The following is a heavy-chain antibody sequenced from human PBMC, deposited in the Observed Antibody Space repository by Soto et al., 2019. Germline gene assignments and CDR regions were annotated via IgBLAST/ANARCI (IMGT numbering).Heavy chain of an antibody. D-gene: IGHD4-4*01. V-gene: IGHV3-23*01. CDR1: GFTFSYYA. J-gene: IGHJ5*02. CDR3: AKGYFSKDFYWFDP. CDR2: ISDNGVDT. Sequence: GGSLRLSCAASGFTFSYYAMTWFRQAPGQGLEWVSTISDNGVDTHYADSVKGRFTISRDNSKNTLYLQVSSLRAEDTATYHCAKGYFSKDFYWFDPWGQGTLVTVSS.